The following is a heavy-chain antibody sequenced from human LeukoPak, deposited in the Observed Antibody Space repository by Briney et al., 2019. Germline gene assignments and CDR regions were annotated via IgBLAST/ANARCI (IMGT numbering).Heavy chain of an antibody. CDR1: GFTFSSYG. D-gene: IGHD4-23*01. CDR3: ARGELGYSGKALFDY. V-gene: IGHV3-33*01. CDR2: ILSDGSKE. Sequence: QTGGSLRLSCAASGFTFSSYGMHWVRQAPGKGLEWVAVILSDGSKEFYTDSVKGRFTISRDNSKNTLYLQMNSLKTEDTAVYYCARGELGYSGKALFDYWGQGTLVTVSS. J-gene: IGHJ4*02.